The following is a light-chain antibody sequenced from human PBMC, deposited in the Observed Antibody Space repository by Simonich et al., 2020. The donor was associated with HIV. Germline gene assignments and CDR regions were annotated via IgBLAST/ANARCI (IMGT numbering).Light chain of an antibody. J-gene: IGLJ2*01. CDR2: DVS. CDR1: SRDVGGYNY. V-gene: IGLV2-11*01. CDR3: SSYTSSSTSVV. Sequence: QSALTQPRSVSGSPGQSVTISCTGTSRDVGGYNYVSWYQQHPGKAPKLMIYDVSKRPSGGSNRFSGSKAGNTASLTISGLQAEDESDYYCSSYTSSSTSVVFGGGTKLTVL.